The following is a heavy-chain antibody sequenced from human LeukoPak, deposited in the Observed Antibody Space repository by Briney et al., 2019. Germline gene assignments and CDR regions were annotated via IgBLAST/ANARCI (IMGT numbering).Heavy chain of an antibody. J-gene: IGHJ4*02. V-gene: IGHV3-30-3*01. CDR3: ARDRHGVRGVISENFDY. D-gene: IGHD3-10*01. Sequence: GGSLRLSCAASGFTFSSYAMHWVRQAPGKGLEWVAVISYDGSNKYYADSVKGRFTISRDNSKNTLYLQMNSLRAEDAAVYYCARDRHGVRGVISENFDYWGQGTLVTVSS. CDR1: GFTFSSYA. CDR2: ISYDGSNK.